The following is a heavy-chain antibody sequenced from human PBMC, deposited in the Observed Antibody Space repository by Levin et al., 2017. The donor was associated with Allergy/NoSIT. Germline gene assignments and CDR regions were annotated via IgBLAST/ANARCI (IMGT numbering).Heavy chain of an antibody. Sequence: GGSLRLSRVASGFSFSNIWMSWVRQAPGKGLEWVANIKQDGSEKNYVDSVKGRFTISRDNAKDSLYLQMNSLRAEDTAVYYCAKRGARYYYYTDVWGTGTTVTVSS. CDR3: AKRGARYYYYTDV. CDR2: IKQDGSEK. CDR1: GFSFSNIW. D-gene: IGHD3-10*01. V-gene: IGHV3-7*03. J-gene: IGHJ6*03.